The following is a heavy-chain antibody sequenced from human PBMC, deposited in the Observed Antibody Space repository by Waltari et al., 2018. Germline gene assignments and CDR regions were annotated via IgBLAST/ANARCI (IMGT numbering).Heavy chain of an antibody. CDR3: ATRITMVQGDLDY. Sequence: QVQLQESGPGLVKPSETLSLTCAVSGYSISSGYYWGWIRQPPGKGLEWIGSIYQSGSHYYNPSLKSRVTISVDTSKNQFSLKLSSVTAADTAVYYCATRITMVQGDLDYWGQGTLVTVSS. CDR2: IYQSGSH. V-gene: IGHV4-38-2*01. CDR1: GYSISSGYY. D-gene: IGHD3-10*01. J-gene: IGHJ4*02.